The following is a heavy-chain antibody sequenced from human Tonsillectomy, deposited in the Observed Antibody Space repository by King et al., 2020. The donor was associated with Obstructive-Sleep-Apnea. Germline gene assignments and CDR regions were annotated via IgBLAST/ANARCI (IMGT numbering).Heavy chain of an antibody. CDR2: IKSKTEGGTT. V-gene: IGHV3-15*01. D-gene: IGHD2/OR15-2a*01. J-gene: IGHJ3*02. Sequence: VQLVESGGGLVKPGGSLRLSCAASGFIFSNAWLSWVRQAPGKGLEWVGRIKSKTEGGTTDYAAPVGRFTISRDDSKNTLYLQMNSLKTEDTGVYYCITSIENDAFDIWGQGTMVTVSA. CDR3: ITSIENDAFDI. CDR1: GFIFSNAW.